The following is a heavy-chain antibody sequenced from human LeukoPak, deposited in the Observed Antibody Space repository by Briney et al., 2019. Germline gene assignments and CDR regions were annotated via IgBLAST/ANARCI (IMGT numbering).Heavy chain of an antibody. Sequence: GGSLRLSCAASGFTFSSYGMHWVRQAPGKGLEWVAFIRYDGSNKYYADSVKGRFTISRDNSKNTLYLQVNSLRAEDTAIYYCAKLSYSSGSYFDYWGQGTLVTVSS. CDR3: AKLSYSSGSYFDY. D-gene: IGHD6-19*01. CDR2: IRYDGSNK. J-gene: IGHJ4*02. V-gene: IGHV3-30*02. CDR1: GFTFSSYG.